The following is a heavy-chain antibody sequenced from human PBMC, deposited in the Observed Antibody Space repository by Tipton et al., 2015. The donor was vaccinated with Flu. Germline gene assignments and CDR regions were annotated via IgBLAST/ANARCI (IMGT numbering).Heavy chain of an antibody. D-gene: IGHD6-6*01. V-gene: IGHV3-30*18. J-gene: IGHJ4*02. CDR1: GFTLSTYD. Sequence: CAASGFTLSTYDMHWVRQVPGKGLDWVAVISSDGNFKNFVDSVKGRFAISRDNSKNTMYLHMNSLGDEDTAVYYCAKSLTGSASMFDYWGQGALVTVSS. CDR2: ISSDGNFK. CDR3: AKSLTGSASMFDY.